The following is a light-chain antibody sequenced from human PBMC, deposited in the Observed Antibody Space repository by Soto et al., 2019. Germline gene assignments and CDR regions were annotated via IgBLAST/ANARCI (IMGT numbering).Light chain of an antibody. CDR3: ISYTVSRSYV. Sequence: QSVLTQPASVSGSPGQSITISCTGTSTDIGAYNFVSWFQHHPGKAPKLILFEVRIRPSGVSNRFSGSRSGNTASLTISGLQAEDEADYYCISYTVSRSYVFGTGTKVTVL. V-gene: IGLV2-14*01. J-gene: IGLJ1*01. CDR2: EVR. CDR1: STDIGAYNF.